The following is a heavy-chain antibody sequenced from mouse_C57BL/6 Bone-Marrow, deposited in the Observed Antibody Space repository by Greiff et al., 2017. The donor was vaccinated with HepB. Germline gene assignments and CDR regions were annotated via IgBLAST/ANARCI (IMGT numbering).Heavy chain of an antibody. CDR1: GYAFSSSW. CDR3: ARGGDYDDGGFAY. CDR2: IYPGDGDT. J-gene: IGHJ3*01. D-gene: IGHD2-4*01. V-gene: IGHV1-82*01. Sequence: QVQLKQSGPELVKPGASVKISCKASGYAFSSSWMNWVKQRPGKGLEWIGRIYPGDGDTNYNGKFKGKATLTADKSSSTAYMQLSSLTSEDSAVYFCARGGDYDDGGFAYWGQGTLVTVSA.